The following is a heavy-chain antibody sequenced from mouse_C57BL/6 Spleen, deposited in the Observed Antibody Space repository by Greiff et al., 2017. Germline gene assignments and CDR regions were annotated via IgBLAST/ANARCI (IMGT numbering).Heavy chain of an antibody. V-gene: IGHV2-2*01. CDR2: IWSGGST. CDR1: GFSLTSYG. Sequence: QVQLQQSGPGLVQPSQSLSITCTVSGFSLTSYGVHWVRQSPGKGLEWLGVIWSGGSTDYNAAFISRLSISKDNSKSRVFFKMNSLQADDTAIYYCARNSPDYYGSSYVWYFDVWGTGTTVTVSS. J-gene: IGHJ1*03. D-gene: IGHD1-1*01. CDR3: ARNSPDYYGSSYVWYFDV.